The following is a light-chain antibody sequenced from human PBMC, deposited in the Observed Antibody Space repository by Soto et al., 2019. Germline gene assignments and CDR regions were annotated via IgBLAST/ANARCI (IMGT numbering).Light chain of an antibody. Sequence: EIVLPQSPATLSLSPGERATLSCRASQSVSRYLAWYQQKPGQAPRLLIYDASNRATGIPARFSGSGSGTDFTLTISRLEPEEFAVYYCQQRNIWPLTFGGGTKVEIK. CDR2: DAS. J-gene: IGKJ4*01. CDR1: QSVSRY. CDR3: QQRNIWPLT. V-gene: IGKV3-11*01.